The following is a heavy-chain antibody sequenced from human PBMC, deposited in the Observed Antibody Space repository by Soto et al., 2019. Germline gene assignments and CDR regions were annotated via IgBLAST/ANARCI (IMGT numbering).Heavy chain of an antibody. J-gene: IGHJ6*02. CDR3: AKDIRGFVAYYYYGMDV. V-gene: IGHV3-30*18. CDR2: ISYDGSNK. D-gene: IGHD2-21*01. CDR1: GFTVSSYG. Sequence: GSLRLSCAASGFTVSSYGMHWVRQAPGKGLEWVAVISYDGSNKYYADSVKGRFTISRDNSKNTLYLQMNSLRAEDTAVYYSAKDIRGFVAYYYYGMDVWGQGTTVTVSS.